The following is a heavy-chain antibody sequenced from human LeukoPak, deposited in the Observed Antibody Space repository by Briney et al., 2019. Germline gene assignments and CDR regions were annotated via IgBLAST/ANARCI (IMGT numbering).Heavy chain of an antibody. V-gene: IGHV4-39*07. Sequence: SETLSLTCTVSGGSISSSSYYWGWIRQPPGKGLEWIGSIYYSGSTYYNPSLKSRVTISVDTSKNQFSLKLSFVTAADTAVYYCARDSIVGATTDYWGQGTLVTVSS. CDR1: GGSISSSSYY. J-gene: IGHJ4*02. CDR3: ARDSIVGATTDY. D-gene: IGHD1-26*01. CDR2: IYYSGST.